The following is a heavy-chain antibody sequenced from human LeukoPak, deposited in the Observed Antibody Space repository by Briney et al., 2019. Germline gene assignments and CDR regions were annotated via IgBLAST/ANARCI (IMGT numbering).Heavy chain of an antibody. CDR2: ISYDGSNK. D-gene: IGHD6-13*01. CDR1: GFTFSSYG. J-gene: IGHJ4*02. Sequence: GGSLRLSCAASGFTFSSYGMHWVRQAAGKGLEWVAVISYDGSNKYYADSVKGRFTISRDNSKNTLYLQMNSLRAGDTAVYYCAKERNGRAAAGLFDFWGQGTLVTVSS. CDR3: AKERNGRAAAGLFDF. V-gene: IGHV3-30*18.